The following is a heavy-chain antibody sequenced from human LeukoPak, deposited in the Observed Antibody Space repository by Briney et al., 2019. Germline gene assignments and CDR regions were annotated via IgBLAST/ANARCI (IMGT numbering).Heavy chain of an antibody. CDR3: ASYDSSGYYPPH. D-gene: IGHD3-22*01. CDR2: INHSGST. CDR1: GGSFSGYH. V-gene: IGHV4-34*01. Sequence: SETLSLTCAVYGGSFSGYHWSWIRQPPGKGLEWIGEINHSGSTNYNPSLKSRVTISVDTSKNQFSLKLSSVTAADTAVYYCASYDSSGYYPPHWGQGTLVTVSS. J-gene: IGHJ4*02.